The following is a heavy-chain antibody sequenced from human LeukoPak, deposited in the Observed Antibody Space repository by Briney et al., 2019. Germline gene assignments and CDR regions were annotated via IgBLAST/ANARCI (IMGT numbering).Heavy chain of an antibody. V-gene: IGHV3-7*01. J-gene: IGHJ3*01. CDR3: AKDTDILSG. CDR1: RFTFSSHW. D-gene: IGHD3-9*01. Sequence: GGSLRLSCAASRFTFSSHWMSWVRQAPGKGLEWVTHINQDGSEDYYVDSVKGRFTISRDNAKNTLYLQMNSLRAEDTAVYYCAKDTDILSGWGQGTMVTVSS. CDR2: INQDGSED.